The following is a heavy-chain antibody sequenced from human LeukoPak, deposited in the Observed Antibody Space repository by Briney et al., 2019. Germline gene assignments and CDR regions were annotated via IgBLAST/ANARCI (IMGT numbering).Heavy chain of an antibody. Sequence: GGSLGLSCAASGFTFSSYAMSWVRQAPGKGLEWVSAISGSGGSTYYADSVKGRFTISRDNSKNTLYLQMNSLRAEDTAVYYCAKDAYCSSTSCYIFSYYYYGMDVWGQGTTVTVSS. J-gene: IGHJ6*02. D-gene: IGHD2-2*02. V-gene: IGHV3-23*01. CDR2: ISGSGGST. CDR1: GFTFSSYA. CDR3: AKDAYCSSTSCYIFSYYYYGMDV.